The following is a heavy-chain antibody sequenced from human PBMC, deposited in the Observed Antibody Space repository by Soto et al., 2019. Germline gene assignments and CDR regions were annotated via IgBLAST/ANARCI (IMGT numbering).Heavy chain of an antibody. CDR3: AAGYTYGYGPLDV. CDR1: RGSIGRNNW. J-gene: IGHJ6*04. CDR2: IYESGST. Sequence: QVQLQESGPGLVKPSGTLSLTCAVSRGSIGRNNWWSWVRQSPGRGLECSGEIYESGSTNYNPALKHRIIISVDKSKNQFSLNLSSVTAADTALYYCAAGYTYGYGPLDVWGEGTTVTVSS. D-gene: IGHD5-18*01. V-gene: IGHV4-4*02.